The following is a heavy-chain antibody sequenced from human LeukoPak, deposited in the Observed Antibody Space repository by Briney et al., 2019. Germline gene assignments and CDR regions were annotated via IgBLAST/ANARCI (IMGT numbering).Heavy chain of an antibody. Sequence: ASVKVSCKASGYTFTSYGISWVRQAPGQGLEWMGWISAYNGNTNYAQKLQGRVTKTTDTSTSTAYMELRSLRSDDTAVYYCARTRGVGAPARWFDPWGQGTLVTVSS. CDR2: ISAYNGNT. CDR3: ARTRGVGAPARWFDP. J-gene: IGHJ5*02. CDR1: GYTFTSYG. D-gene: IGHD5-12*01. V-gene: IGHV1-18*01.